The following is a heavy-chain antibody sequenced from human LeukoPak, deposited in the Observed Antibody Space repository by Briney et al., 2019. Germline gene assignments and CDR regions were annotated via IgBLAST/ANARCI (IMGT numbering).Heavy chain of an antibody. J-gene: IGHJ6*03. CDR1: GFTLSDYY. D-gene: IGHD2-8*01. CDR3: ARDSIVRGNIGNDMDV. Sequence: TGGSLRLSCAASGFTLSDYYMSWIRQAPGKGLEWVSYISHSGRTMYYADSVKGRFTISRDNAKNSLYLQMNSLRAGDTAVYYCARDSIVRGNIGNDMDVWGKGTTVTVSS. V-gene: IGHV3-11*01. CDR2: ISHSGRTM.